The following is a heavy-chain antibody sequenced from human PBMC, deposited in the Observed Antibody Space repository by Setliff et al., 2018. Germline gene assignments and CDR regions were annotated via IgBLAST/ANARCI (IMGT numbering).Heavy chain of an antibody. CDR1: GFTFGDYA. V-gene: IGHV3-49*04. J-gene: IGHJ4*02. CDR3: TRVTVVTTPQYYFDY. D-gene: IGHD2-15*01. CDR2: IRSKAYGGTT. Sequence: HPGGSLRLSCTASGFTFGDYAMSWVRQAPGKGLEWVGFIRSKAYGGTTEYAASVKGRFTISRDDSKSIAYLQMNSLKTEDTAVYYCTRVTVVTTPQYYFDYWGQGTLVTVSS.